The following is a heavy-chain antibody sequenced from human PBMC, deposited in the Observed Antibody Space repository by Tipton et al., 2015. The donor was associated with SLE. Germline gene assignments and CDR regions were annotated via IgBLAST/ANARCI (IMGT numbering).Heavy chain of an antibody. CDR3: VRLELPATKADY. CDR2: FYHSGTT. CDR1: GFSISSYY. D-gene: IGHD5-24*01. V-gene: IGHV4-38-2*02. Sequence: TLSLTCTVSGFSISSYYWAWIRQPPGKGLEWLGTFYHSGTTYYNPSLKSRLTLSIDTSKNQFSLKLSSVTAADTAVYYCVRLELPATKADYSGPGTLVTVSS. J-gene: IGHJ4*02.